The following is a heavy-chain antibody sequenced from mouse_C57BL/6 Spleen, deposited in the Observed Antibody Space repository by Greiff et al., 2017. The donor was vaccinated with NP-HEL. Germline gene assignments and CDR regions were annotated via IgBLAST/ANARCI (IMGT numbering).Heavy chain of an antibody. CDR1: GYTFTSYW. CDR2: IDPNSGGT. J-gene: IGHJ4*01. V-gene: IGHV1-72*01. Sequence: QQSCKASGYTFTSYWMHWVKQRPGRGLEWIGRIDPNSGGTKYNEKVKSKATLTVDKPSSTAYMQLSSLTSEDSAVYDCARDRITTVVEAMDYWGQGTSVTVSS. D-gene: IGHD1-1*01. CDR3: ARDRITTVVEAMDY.